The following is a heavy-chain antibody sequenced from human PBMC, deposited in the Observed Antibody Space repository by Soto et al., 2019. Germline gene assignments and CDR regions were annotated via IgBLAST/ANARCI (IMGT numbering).Heavy chain of an antibody. Sequence: SETLSLTCIVSGDSVNSGSYSWSWFRQPPGKGLEWIGYLHSSGSTKYNPSVKSRVTISVDTSRNQISLRLSSVTAADTAVYYCARDHPGSSHFDYWGQGTLVTVS. V-gene: IGHV4-61*01. CDR2: LHSSGST. D-gene: IGHD3-10*01. CDR3: ARDHPGSSHFDY. J-gene: IGHJ4*02. CDR1: GDSVNSGSYS.